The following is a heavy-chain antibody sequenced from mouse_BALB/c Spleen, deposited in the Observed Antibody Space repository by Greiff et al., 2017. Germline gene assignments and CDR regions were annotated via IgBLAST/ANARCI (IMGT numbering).Heavy chain of an antibody. CDR1: GFSLTSYG. D-gene: IGHD1-1*02. CDR2: IWSGGST. CDR3: ARNNPRYDGMDY. J-gene: IGHJ4*01. Sequence: VHLVESGPGLVQPSQSLSITCTVSGFSLTSYGVHWVRQSPGKGLEWLGVIWSGGSTDYNAAFISRLSISKDNSKSQVFFKMNSLQANDTAIYYCARNNPRYDGMDYWGQGTSVTVSS. V-gene: IGHV2-2*02.